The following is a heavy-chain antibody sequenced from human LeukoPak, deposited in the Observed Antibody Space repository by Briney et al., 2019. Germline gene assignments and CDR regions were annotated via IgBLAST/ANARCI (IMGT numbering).Heavy chain of an antibody. CDR3: AREDSSLSLDY. V-gene: IGHV3-33*01. D-gene: IGHD6-6*01. CDR1: GFTFSSYG. CDR2: IWYDGSNK. J-gene: IGHJ4*02. Sequence: PGGSLRLSCAASGFTFSSYGMHWVRQAPGKGLEWVAVIWYDGSNKYYADSVKGRFTIFRDNSKNTLHLQMNSLRAEDTAVYYCAREDSSLSLDYWGQGTLVTVSS.